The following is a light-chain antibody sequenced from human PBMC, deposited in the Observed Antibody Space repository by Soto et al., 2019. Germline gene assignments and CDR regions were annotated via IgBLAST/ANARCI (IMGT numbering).Light chain of an antibody. CDR3: LQDINSPWT. J-gene: IGKJ1*01. V-gene: IGKV3D-7*01. Sequence: EIVMTQSPATLSVSPGQSSTLPCRASQSVSSSYLAWYQQKPGQAPRLLIYGASSRATGIPDRFSGSGSGTDFTLAISSLQPEDSATYYCLQDINSPWTFGQGTKVDIK. CDR1: QSVSSSY. CDR2: GAS.